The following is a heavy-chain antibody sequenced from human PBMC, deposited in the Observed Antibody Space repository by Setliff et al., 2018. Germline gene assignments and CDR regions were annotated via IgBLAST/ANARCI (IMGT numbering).Heavy chain of an antibody. CDR2: IDWDDDK. D-gene: IGHD6-13*01. CDR3: ARIYSSSWGSYGMDV. CDR1: GYSISSGYNW. V-gene: IGHV2-70*11. Sequence: TLSLTCAVSGYSISSGYNWGWIRQPPGKALEWLARIDWDDDKYYSTSLKTRLTISKDTSKNQVVLTMTNMDPVDTATYYCARIYSSSWGSYGMDVWGQGTTVTVSS. J-gene: IGHJ6*02.